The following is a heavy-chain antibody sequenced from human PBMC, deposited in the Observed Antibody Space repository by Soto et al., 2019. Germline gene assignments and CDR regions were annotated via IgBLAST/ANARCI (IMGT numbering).Heavy chain of an antibody. J-gene: IGHJ3*02. CDR2: TYYRSKWYN. V-gene: IGHV6-1*01. CDR3: ARGRDSAFDS. CDR1: GDSVSSNSAA. Sequence: SQTLSLTCAISGDSVSSNSAAWNWIRQSPLRGLEWLGRTYYRSKWYNDYALSVKSRIAINPDTSKNQFSLQLNYVTPEDTAIYYCARGRDSAFDSWGQGTMVTVSS.